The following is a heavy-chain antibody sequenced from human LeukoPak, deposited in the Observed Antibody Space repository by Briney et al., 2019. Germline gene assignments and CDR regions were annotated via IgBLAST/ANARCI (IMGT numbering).Heavy chain of an antibody. J-gene: IGHJ4*02. CDR2: IWNDGSVR. CDR1: GFTLSTYG. V-gene: IGHV3-33*01. D-gene: IGHD1-26*01. Sequence: PGGSLRLSCAAAGFTLSTYGLHWVRQAPGKGLEWVAVIWNDGSVRYYADSVKGRFTISRDNSKNTLYLQMNNLGAEDTAVYYCARASGSYDYWGQGTLVTVSS. CDR3: ARASGSYDY.